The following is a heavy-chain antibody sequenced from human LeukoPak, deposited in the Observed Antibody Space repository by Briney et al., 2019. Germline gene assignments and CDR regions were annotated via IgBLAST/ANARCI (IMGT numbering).Heavy chain of an antibody. CDR2: LYTRGST. D-gene: IGHD2-21*02. CDR1: GASISDYY. Sequence: PSETLSLTCTVSGASISDYYWSLIRQSAGKGLEWIVHLYTRGSTNYNPPLTSRVTMSVDPSKNQFSLRLTSLTAADTAIYYCARDNCGGDCFHDYWGQGTLVTVSS. V-gene: IGHV4-4*07. CDR3: ARDNCGGDCFHDY. J-gene: IGHJ4*02.